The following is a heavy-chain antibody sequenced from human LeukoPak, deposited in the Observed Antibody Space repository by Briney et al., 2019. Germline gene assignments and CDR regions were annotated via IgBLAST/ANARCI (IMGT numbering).Heavy chain of an antibody. CDR3: AREFGGGSLNDAFDI. D-gene: IGHD2-15*01. Sequence: ASVKVSCKASGYTFTSYYMHWVRQAPGQGLEWMGIINPSGGSTSYAQKFQGRVTMTRDMSTSTVYMELSSLRSEDTAVYYCAREFGGGSLNDAFDIWGQGTMVTVSS. V-gene: IGHV1-46*01. CDR2: INPSGGST. CDR1: GYTFTSYY. J-gene: IGHJ3*02.